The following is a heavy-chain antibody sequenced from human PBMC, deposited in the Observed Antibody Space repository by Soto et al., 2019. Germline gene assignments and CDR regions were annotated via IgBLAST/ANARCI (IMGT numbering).Heavy chain of an antibody. CDR1: GGSVTSFY. CDR2: SSYSGST. D-gene: IGHD2-8*01. CDR3: ARGTKYTQNASFHYGFEV. V-gene: IGHV4-59*02. Sequence: QVQLQESAPGLGKASETLSLTCTVAGGSVTSFYWSWIRQAPGKGLEWIGDSSYSGSTHYNPSLKSRVTISVDMAKNQMSLTLTSVSAADTAVYYCARGTKYTQNASFHYGFEVCGRGRPVTASS. J-gene: IGHJ6*02.